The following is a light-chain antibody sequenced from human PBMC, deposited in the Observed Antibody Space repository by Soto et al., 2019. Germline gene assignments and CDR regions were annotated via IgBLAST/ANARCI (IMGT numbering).Light chain of an antibody. Sequence: DIQMTQSPSSLSATVGDRVTITCRASQTIGKYLNWYQQQPGKVPKLLIYDASYLQSGVPSRFSGSESGTDFTLTISSLQPDDFATYYCQQSYVTPAFGQGTKVDIK. V-gene: IGKV1-39*01. J-gene: IGKJ1*01. CDR3: QQSYVTPA. CDR2: DAS. CDR1: QTIGKY.